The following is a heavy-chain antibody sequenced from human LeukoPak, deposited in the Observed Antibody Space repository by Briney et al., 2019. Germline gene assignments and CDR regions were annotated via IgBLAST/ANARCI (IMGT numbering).Heavy chain of an antibody. CDR2: IYPGDSDT. D-gene: IGHD5-18*01. Sequence: GESLKISCRGSGYSFTSHWIGWVRQMPGKGLEWMGIIYPGDSDTRYSPSFQGQVTISADKSISTAYLQWSSLKASDTAMYYCARLGVHTAMVAHDWGQGTLVTVSS. CDR1: GYSFTSHW. CDR3: ARLGVHTAMVAHD. J-gene: IGHJ4*02. V-gene: IGHV5-51*01.